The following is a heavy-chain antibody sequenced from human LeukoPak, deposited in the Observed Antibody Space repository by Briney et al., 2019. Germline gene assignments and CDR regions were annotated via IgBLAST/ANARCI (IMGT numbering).Heavy chain of an antibody. CDR2: INPSGGRT. Sequence: GASVKVSCKASGGTFSSYAISWVRQAPGQGLEWMGIINPSGGRTNYAQKLQGRVTMTRDTSTSTVYMELSSLRSEDTAVYYCARDAWGWDNSDYYHPVNYFDYWGQGTLVTVSS. D-gene: IGHD3-22*01. V-gene: IGHV1-46*04. J-gene: IGHJ4*02. CDR1: GGTFSSYA. CDR3: ARDAWGWDNSDYYHPVNYFDY.